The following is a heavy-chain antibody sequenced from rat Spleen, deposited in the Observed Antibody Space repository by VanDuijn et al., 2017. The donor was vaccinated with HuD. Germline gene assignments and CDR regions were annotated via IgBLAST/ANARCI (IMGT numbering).Heavy chain of an antibody. CDR3: ARAPGSGYVMDA. V-gene: IGHV2-45*01. CDR2: MWSSGST. D-gene: IGHD1-2*01. CDR1: GFSLSSNA. J-gene: IGHJ4*01. Sequence: QVQLKESGPGLVQPSQTLSLTCTVSGFSLSSNAVMWVRQPPGKGLEWVGVMWSSGSTEYNSALKSRLSISRDTSKDQVFLKMNSLQSEDTTNYYCARAPGSGYVMDAWGQGASVTVSS.